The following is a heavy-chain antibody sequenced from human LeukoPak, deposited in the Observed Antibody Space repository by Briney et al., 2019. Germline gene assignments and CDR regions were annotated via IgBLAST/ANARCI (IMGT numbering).Heavy chain of an antibody. CDR1: GFTFSSYA. CDR3: AKSGLQYFDWSSYYFDC. J-gene: IGHJ4*02. D-gene: IGHD3-9*01. Sequence: GGSLRLSCAASGFTFSSYAMSWVRQAPGKGLEWVSVISGSGGIIYYTDSVKGRFTISRDNSKNTLYLQMNSLRAEDTAIFYCAKSGLQYFDWSSYYFDCWGQGTLVTVSS. V-gene: IGHV3-23*01. CDR2: ISGSGGII.